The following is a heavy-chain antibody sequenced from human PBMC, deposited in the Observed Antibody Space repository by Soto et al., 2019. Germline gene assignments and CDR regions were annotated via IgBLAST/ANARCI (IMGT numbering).Heavy chain of an antibody. J-gene: IGHJ6*02. CDR2: IMPVFATP. CDR1: GGTFSTSA. V-gene: IGHV1-69*12. D-gene: IGHD3-3*02. CDR3: ARDKDRQQLGGNYYYILDV. Sequence: QVQLMQSGAEVKKPGSSVKVSCKASGGTFSTSAISWVRQAPGEGLEWVGGIMPVFATPDYAQKFQGRVTISADESTTTGYLELTRLTTDDTAVYYCARDKDRQQLGGNYYYILDVWGQGTAITVSS.